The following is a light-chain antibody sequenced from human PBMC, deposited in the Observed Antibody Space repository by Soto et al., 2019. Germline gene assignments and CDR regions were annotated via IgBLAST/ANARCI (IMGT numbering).Light chain of an antibody. V-gene: IGLV2-14*01. CDR1: SSDVGGYNY. Sequence: QSALTQPASVSGSPGQWITISCTGTSSDVGGYNYVSWYQQHPGKAPKLIIYDVSNRPSGVSNRFSGSKSGTTASLTISGLQSEDEADYYCSSYTGSITVYVFGTGTKLTVL. J-gene: IGLJ1*01. CDR3: SSYTGSITVYV. CDR2: DVS.